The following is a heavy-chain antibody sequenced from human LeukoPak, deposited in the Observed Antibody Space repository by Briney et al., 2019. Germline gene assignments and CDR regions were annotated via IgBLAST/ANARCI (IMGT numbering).Heavy chain of an antibody. D-gene: IGHD3-22*01. CDR1: GGTFSSYA. J-gene: IGHJ3*02. Sequence: PGASVKVSCKASGGTFSSYAISWVRQAPGQGLEWMGGIIPIFGTANYAQKFQGRVTITADESTSTAYMELSSLRSEDTAVYYCAGGLYDSSGYYHPGAFDIWGQGTMVTVSS. CDR2: IIPIFGTA. CDR3: AGGLYDSSGYYHPGAFDI. V-gene: IGHV1-69*13.